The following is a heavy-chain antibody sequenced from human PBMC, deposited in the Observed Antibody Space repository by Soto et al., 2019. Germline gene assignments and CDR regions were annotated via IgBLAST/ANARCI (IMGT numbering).Heavy chain of an antibody. CDR2: IIPIFGTA. Sequence: QVQLVQSGAEVKKPGSSVKVSCKASGGTFSSYAISWVRQAPGQGLEWMGGIIPIFGTANYAQKFQGRVTITADESTSTAYMELSSLRSEDTAVYYCARVGRSGTFYYYYGMDVWGQGTTVTVSS. J-gene: IGHJ6*02. D-gene: IGHD3-10*01. V-gene: IGHV1-69*12. CDR3: ARVGRSGTFYYYYGMDV. CDR1: GGTFSSYA.